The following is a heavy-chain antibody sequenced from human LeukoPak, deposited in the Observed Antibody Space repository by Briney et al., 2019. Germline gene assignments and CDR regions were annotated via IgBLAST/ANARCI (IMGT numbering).Heavy chain of an antibody. CDR3: ARASYVAIYFDY. D-gene: IGHD3-16*01. CDR1: GGSISSGDSY. V-gene: IGHV4-31*03. CDR2: IYYSGSA. J-gene: IGHJ4*02. Sequence: PSETLSLTCTVSGGSISSGDSYWSWIRHLPGKGLEWIGYIYYSGSAYYNPSLKSRVSISVDTSKNQFSLQLTSVTAADTAVYYCARASYVAIYFDYWGQGTLVTVSS.